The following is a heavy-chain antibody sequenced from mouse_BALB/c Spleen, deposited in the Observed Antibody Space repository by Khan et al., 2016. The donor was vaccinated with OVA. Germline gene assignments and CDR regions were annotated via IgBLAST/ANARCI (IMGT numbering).Heavy chain of an antibody. CDR3: ARRGLRWDFDY. Sequence: QVQLKESGAELAKPGASVKMSCKASGYTFINYWILWVKQRPGQGLEWIGYINPSTGYTEYNQNFKDNATLTVDKSSSTAYMQLSSLTSEDSAVYYCARRGLRWDFDYWGQGTTLTVSS. J-gene: IGHJ2*01. CDR2: INPSTGYT. D-gene: IGHD1-1*01. V-gene: IGHV1-7*01. CDR1: GYTFINYW.